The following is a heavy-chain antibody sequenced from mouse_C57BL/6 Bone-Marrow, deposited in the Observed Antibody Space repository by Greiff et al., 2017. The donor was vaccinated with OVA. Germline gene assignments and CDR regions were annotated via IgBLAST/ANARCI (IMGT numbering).Heavy chain of an antibody. CDR3: AREVYYYGSSYYFDV. CDR2: ISYDGSN. D-gene: IGHD1-1*01. J-gene: IGHJ1*03. Sequence: VQLKESGPGLVKPSQSLSLTCSVTGYSITSGYYWNWIRQFPGNKLEWMGYISYDGSNNYNPSLKNRISITRDTSTNQFFLKLNSVTTEDTATYYCAREVYYYGSSYYFDVWGTGTTVTVSS. V-gene: IGHV3-6*01. CDR1: GYSITSGYY.